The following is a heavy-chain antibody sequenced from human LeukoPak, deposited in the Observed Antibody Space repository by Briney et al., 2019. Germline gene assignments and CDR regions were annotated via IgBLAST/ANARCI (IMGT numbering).Heavy chain of an antibody. V-gene: IGHV4-34*03. CDR1: GGSLSPHY. CDR2: INNRGTT. J-gene: IGHJ4*02. CDR3: ARMPLWWLTPFDF. D-gene: IGHD5-12*01. Sequence: SETLSLTCAVSGGSLSPHYWSWIRRPLGKGLEWIGEINNRGTTNYSPSLRGRATISVDTSKNQFSLRLTSVTAADTAIYCARMPLWWLTPFDFWGQGTLATVSS.